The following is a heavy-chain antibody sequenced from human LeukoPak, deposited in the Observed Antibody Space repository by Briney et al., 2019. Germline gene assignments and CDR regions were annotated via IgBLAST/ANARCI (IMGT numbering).Heavy chain of an antibody. CDR1: GGSISSGGY. D-gene: IGHD1-26*01. CDR3: ARHGSYSLAF. J-gene: IGHJ4*02. CDR2: IYYIGST. Sequence: SEILSLTCAVSGGSISSGGYWSWLRQPPGKGLEWTGQIYYIGSTNYNPSLESRVIMSLDKSTNQLSLRFNSVTAADTAVYYCARHGSYSLAFWGQGALVTVSS. V-gene: IGHV4-4*02.